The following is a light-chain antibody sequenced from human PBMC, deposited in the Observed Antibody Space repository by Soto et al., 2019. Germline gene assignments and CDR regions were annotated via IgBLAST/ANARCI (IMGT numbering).Light chain of an antibody. V-gene: IGKV3-15*01. CDR3: QQYNNWPPLT. CDR1: QSVSSN. J-gene: IGKJ4*01. Sequence: EIVMTQSPATLSVYPGERATLSCRASQSVSSNLAWYQQKPGQAVRLLIYGASTRATGIPARFSGSGSGTEFTLTISSLQSEDFAVYYCQQYNNWPPLTFGGGTKVEIK. CDR2: GAS.